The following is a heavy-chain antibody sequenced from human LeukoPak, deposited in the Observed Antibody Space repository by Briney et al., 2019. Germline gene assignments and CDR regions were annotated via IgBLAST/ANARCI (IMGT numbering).Heavy chain of an antibody. Sequence: SETLSLTCTVSGGSISSYYWSWIRQPPGKGLEWIGYIYYSGTTNYNPSLKSRVTILVDTSKNQFSLKVSSVTAADTAVYYCARVRSGWYPFDYWGQGTLVTVSS. CDR1: GGSISSYY. D-gene: IGHD6-19*01. J-gene: IGHJ4*02. CDR2: IYYSGTT. CDR3: ARVRSGWYPFDY. V-gene: IGHV4-59*01.